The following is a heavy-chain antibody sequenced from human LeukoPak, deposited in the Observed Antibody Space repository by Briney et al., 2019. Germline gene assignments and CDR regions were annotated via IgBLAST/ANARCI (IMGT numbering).Heavy chain of an antibody. CDR3: ARGFNYYDSSGYPF. V-gene: IGHV3-21*01. J-gene: IGHJ4*02. D-gene: IGHD3-22*01. CDR1: GFTFSDYS. CDR2: ISSSSSYI. Sequence: GGSLRLSCAASGFTFSDYSVNWVRQAPGKGLEWVSSISSSSSYIYYADSVKGRFTISRDNAKNSLYLQMNSLRAGDTAVYYCARGFNYYDSSGYPFWGQGTLVTVSS.